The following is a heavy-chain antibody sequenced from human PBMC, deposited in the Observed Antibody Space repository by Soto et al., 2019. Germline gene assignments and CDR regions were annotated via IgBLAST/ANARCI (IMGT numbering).Heavy chain of an antibody. CDR1: GYSISSGYY. J-gene: IGHJ6*02. CDR3: ARAEEVWIFGVVTPYGMDV. V-gene: IGHV4-38-2*01. Sequence: KPSETLSLTCAVSGYSISSGYYWGWIRQPPGKGLEWIGSIYHSGSTYYNPSLKSRVTISVDTSKNQFSLKLSSVTAADTAVYYCARAEEVWIFGVVTPYGMDVWGQGTTVTVSS. D-gene: IGHD3-3*01. CDR2: IYHSGST.